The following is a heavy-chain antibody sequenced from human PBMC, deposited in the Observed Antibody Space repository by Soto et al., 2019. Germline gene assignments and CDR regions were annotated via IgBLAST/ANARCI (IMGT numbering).Heavy chain of an antibody. CDR2: ISGSGGST. CDR3: AYESNWDEYYYYYGMDV. J-gene: IGHJ6*02. D-gene: IGHD1-1*01. CDR1: GFTFSSYA. V-gene: IGHV3-23*01. Sequence: PGGSLRLSCAASGFTFSSYAMSWVRQAPGKGLEWVSAISGSGGSTYYADSVKGRFTISRDNSKNTLYLQMNSLRAEDTAVYYCAYESNWDEYYYYYGMDVWGQGTTVTVSS.